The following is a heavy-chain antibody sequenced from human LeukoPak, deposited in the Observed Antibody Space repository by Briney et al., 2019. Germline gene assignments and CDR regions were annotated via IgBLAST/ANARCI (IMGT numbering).Heavy chain of an antibody. J-gene: IGHJ4*02. CDR1: GGTFSSYA. D-gene: IGHD5-24*01. V-gene: IGHV1-69*05. CDR3: ARASRWLQFEVDY. Sequence: SVKVSCKASGGTFSSYAISWVRQAPGQGLEWMGGIIPIFGTANYAQKFQGRVTITTDESTSTAYMELSRLRSDDTAVYYCARASRWLQFEVDYWGQGTLVNVSS. CDR2: IIPIFGTA.